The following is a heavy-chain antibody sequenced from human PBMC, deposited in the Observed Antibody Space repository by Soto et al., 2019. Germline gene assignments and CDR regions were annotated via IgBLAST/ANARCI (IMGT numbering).Heavy chain of an antibody. Sequence: QITLKESGPTLVKPTQTLALTCTVSAFLISTGGVGVGWCCQPQGKALEWLALIYWDDDKRYSPTRRSRLTILMNTPQKRVVPTITYMGPFHTATYYFIQSRCGGDCLQSSESYSDYGMDVWRQGNTVTVAS. V-gene: IGHV2-5*02. CDR3: IQSRCGGDCLQSSESYSDYGMDV. D-gene: IGHD2-21*02. J-gene: IGHJ6*02. CDR1: AFLISTGGVG. CDR2: IYWDDDK.